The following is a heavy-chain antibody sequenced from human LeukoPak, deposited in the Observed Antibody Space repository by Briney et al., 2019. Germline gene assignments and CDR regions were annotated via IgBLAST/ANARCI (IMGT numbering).Heavy chain of an antibody. CDR2: IYYSGST. CDR3: AALSDGWDFDY. J-gene: IGHJ4*02. D-gene: IGHD5-24*01. Sequence: SSETLSLTCTVSGGSISSYYWSWIRQPPGKGLEWIGYIYYSGSTNYNPSLKSRVTISVDTSKNQFSLKLSSVTAADTAVYYCAALSDGWDFDYWGQGTLVTVSS. V-gene: IGHV4-59*08. CDR1: GGSISSYY.